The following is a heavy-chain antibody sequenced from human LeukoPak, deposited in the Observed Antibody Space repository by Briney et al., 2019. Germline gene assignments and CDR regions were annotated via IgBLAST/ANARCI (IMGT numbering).Heavy chain of an antibody. CDR2: ISSSGSTI. J-gene: IGHJ4*02. V-gene: IGHV3-48*03. D-gene: IGHD6-19*01. CDR3: ARSGSSGWYSDY. CDR1: GFTFSSYE. Sequence: GGSLRLSYAASGFTFSSYEMNWVRQAQGKGLEWVSYISSSGSTIYYADSVKGRFTISRDNAKNSLYLQMNSLRAEDTAVYYCARSGSSGWYSDYWGQGTLVTVSS.